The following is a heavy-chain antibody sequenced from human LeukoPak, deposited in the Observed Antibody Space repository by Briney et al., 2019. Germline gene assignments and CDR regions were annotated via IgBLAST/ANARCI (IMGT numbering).Heavy chain of an antibody. Sequence: QSGGSLRLSCAASGFTFSSYWMSWVRQAPGKGLEWVANIKEDGSEKYYVDSVKGRFTISRDNAKNSLYLQMSSLRADDTAVYYCVKSGRSDDSAYYYADNWGQGTLVTVSS. V-gene: IGHV3-7*01. CDR3: VKSGRSDDSAYYYADN. J-gene: IGHJ4*02. CDR2: IKEDGSEK. CDR1: GFTFSSYW. D-gene: IGHD3-22*01.